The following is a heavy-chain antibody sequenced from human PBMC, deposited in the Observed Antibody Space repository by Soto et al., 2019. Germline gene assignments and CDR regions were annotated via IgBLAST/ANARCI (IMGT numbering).Heavy chain of an antibody. D-gene: IGHD6-6*01. V-gene: IGHV3-48*02. J-gene: IGHJ4*02. Sequence: PGGSLRLSCAASGFTFNWYSINWVRQAPGKGLEWVSYIGSSGSTIYYADSVKGRFTISSDNAKNSLYLQMNSLRDEDTAVYYCAREGEYSISARASDYWGPGTLVTVSS. CDR1: GFTFNWYS. CDR2: IGSSGSTI. CDR3: AREGEYSISARASDY.